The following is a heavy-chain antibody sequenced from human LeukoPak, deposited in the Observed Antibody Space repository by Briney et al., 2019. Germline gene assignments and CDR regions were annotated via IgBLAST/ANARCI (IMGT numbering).Heavy chain of an antibody. V-gene: IGHV1-8*01. CDR1: GFPFTRYD. D-gene: IGHD4-11*01. J-gene: IGHJ6*02. CDR3: ATSYSNEYYYYGMDV. CDR2: MNPNTGST. Sequence: ASVKVSCKASGFPFTRYDINWVRQTSAQGLEWMGWMNPNTGSTGYAQKFQGRVTMTRETSTSTAYMELSSLRSEDTAVYYCATSYSNEYYYYGMDVWGQGTTVTVSS.